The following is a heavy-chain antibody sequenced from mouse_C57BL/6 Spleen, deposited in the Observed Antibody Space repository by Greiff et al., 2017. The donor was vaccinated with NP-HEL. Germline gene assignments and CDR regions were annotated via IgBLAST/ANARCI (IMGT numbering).Heavy chain of an antibody. CDR3: ARWYSTGTGFAY. Sequence: VQLQQSGPELVKPGASVKISCKASGYTFTSYYIHWVKQRPGQGLEWIGWSYPGSGNTKYNGKFTGKATLTADTSSGTAYMQLSSLTSEDSAVYYCARWYSTGTGFAYWGQWTLVTVSA. J-gene: IGHJ3*01. CDR2: SYPGSGNT. CDR1: GYTFTSYY. D-gene: IGHD4-1*02. V-gene: IGHV1-66*01.